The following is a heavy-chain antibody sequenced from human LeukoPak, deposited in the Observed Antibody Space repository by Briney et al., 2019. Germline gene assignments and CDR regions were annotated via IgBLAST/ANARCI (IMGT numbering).Heavy chain of an antibody. J-gene: IGHJ6*02. CDR3: AGQYCSSTSCYYYYYYGMDV. V-gene: IGHV4-39*01. CDR2: IYYSGST. Sequence: SETLSLTCTVSGGSISSSSYYWGWIRQPPGKGLEWIGSIYYSGSTYYNPSLKSRVTISVDTSKNQFSLKLSSVTAADTAVYYCAGQYCSSTSCYYYYYYGMDVWGQGTTVTVSS. D-gene: IGHD2-2*01. CDR1: GGSISSSSYY.